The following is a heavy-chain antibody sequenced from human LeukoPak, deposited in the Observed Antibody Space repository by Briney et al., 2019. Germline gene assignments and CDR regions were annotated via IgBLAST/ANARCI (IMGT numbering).Heavy chain of an antibody. Sequence: PGGSLRLSCAASGFTFDDYAMHWVRQAPGKGLEWVSGIAWNSAITAYADSVKGRFTISRDNAKNSLYLQMNSLRAEDTAVYYCAREEGLMVRGVIDYWGQGTLVTVSS. J-gene: IGHJ4*02. CDR1: GFTFDDYA. V-gene: IGHV3-9*01. CDR3: AREEGLMVRGVIDY. D-gene: IGHD3-10*01. CDR2: IAWNSAIT.